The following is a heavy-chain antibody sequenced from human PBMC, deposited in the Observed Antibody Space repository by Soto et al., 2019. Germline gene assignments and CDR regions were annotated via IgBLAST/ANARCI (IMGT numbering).Heavy chain of an antibody. CDR2: IIPILGIA. CDR3: ARTDTAMVTYYYYGMDV. CDR1: GGTFSSYT. V-gene: IGHV1-69*02. J-gene: IGHJ6*02. D-gene: IGHD5-18*01. Sequence: QVQLVQSGAEVKKPGSSVKVSCKASGGTFSSYTISWVRQAPGQGLEWMGRIIPILGIANYAQKFQGRVTITADKSTSTAYMELSSLRSDDTAVYYCARTDTAMVTYYYYGMDVWGQGTTVTVSS.